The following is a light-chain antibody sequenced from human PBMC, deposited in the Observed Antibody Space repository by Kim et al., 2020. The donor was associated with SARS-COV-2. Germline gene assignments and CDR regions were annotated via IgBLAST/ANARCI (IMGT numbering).Light chain of an antibody. CDR2: AAS. V-gene: IGKV1-39*01. Sequence: DIQMTQSPSSLSASLGDRVTITCRASQSISTYLNWYQQKPGRAPRLLIYAASDLQTGVPSRFSGSGSGTDFTLTITSLQAADCATYYCQQTYGHPPYTIGQGTKLEI. CDR1: QSISTY. CDR3: QQTYGHPPYT. J-gene: IGKJ2*01.